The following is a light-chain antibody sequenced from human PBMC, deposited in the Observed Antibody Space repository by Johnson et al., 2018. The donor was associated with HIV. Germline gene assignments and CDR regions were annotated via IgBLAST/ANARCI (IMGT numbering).Light chain of an antibody. V-gene: IGLV1-51*01. Sequence: QSVLTQPPSVSAAPGQKVTISCSGSSSNIGNNYVSWYQQLPRTAPKLLIYDNNKRPSGIPDRFSGSKSGTSATLGITGLQTGDEADYYCGTWDSSLSAGVFGTGTTVIVL. CDR2: DNN. J-gene: IGLJ1*01. CDR3: GTWDSSLSAGV. CDR1: SSNIGNNY.